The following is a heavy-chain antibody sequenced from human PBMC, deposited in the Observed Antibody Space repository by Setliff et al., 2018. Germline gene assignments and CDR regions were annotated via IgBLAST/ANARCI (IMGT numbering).Heavy chain of an antibody. V-gene: IGHV1-18*01. CDR1: GYTFTNYG. CDR2: INAYNGDT. J-gene: IGHJ4*02. CDR3: ARDADNYDTGEYPIVDY. D-gene: IGHD3-22*01. Sequence: ASVKVSCKASGYTFTNYGISWVRQAPGQGLEWMAYINAYNGDTYYAENLQVRVTVSTDTSTTTTYMELRNLRSDDTAVYYCARDADNYDTGEYPIVDYWGQGTLVTVSS.